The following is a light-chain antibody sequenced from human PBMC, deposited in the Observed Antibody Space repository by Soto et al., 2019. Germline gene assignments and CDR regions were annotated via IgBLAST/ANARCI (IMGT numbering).Light chain of an antibody. CDR1: SSNIGSNS. V-gene: IGLV1-44*01. J-gene: IGLJ2*01. Sequence: QSVLTQPPSASGTPGQRVTISCSGSSSNIGSNSVNWYQQFPGTAPRLLIYSNDQRPSGVPDRFSASKSGTSASLAISGLQSEDEAEYYCAAWDGNLNVVFGGGTKLTVL. CDR3: AAWDGNLNVV. CDR2: SND.